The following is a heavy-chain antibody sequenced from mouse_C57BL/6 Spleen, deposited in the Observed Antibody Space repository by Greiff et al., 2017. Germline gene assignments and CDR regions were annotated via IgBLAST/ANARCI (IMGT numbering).Heavy chain of an antibody. D-gene: IGHD1-1*01. CDR3: ARGTVVATNY. CDR2: MYPGSGST. J-gene: IGHJ2*01. Sequence: QVQLKQPGAELVKPGASVKMSCKASGYTFTSYWITWVKQRPGQGLEWIGDMYPGSGSTNYNEKFKSKATLTVDTSSSTAYMQLSSLTSEDSAVYYCARGTVVATNYWGQGTTLTVSS. V-gene: IGHV1-55*01. CDR1: GYTFTSYW.